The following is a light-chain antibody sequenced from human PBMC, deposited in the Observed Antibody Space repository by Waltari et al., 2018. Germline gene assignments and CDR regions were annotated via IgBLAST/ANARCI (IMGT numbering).Light chain of an antibody. CDR3: CSYAGTSSLT. J-gene: IGLJ2*01. CDR2: DVN. V-gene: IGLV2-11*01. CDR1: RRDVGGSNY. Sequence: QSALTQPRSVSGSPGQSVSISCTGTRRDVGGSNYVSWYRQHPGKAPTMIIFDVNKRPSGVPDRFSGSKSGNTASLTISGLQAEDEADYYCCSYAGTSSLTFGGGTQLTVL.